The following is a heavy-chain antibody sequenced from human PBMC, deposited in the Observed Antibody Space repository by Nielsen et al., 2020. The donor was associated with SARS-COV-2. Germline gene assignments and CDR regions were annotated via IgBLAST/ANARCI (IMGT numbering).Heavy chain of an antibody. J-gene: IGHJ6*02. CDR3: AKDLPRGYSYGWVYYYYGMDV. CDR1: GFTFSSYG. CDR2: ISYDGSNK. V-gene: IGHV3-30*18. D-gene: IGHD5-18*01. Sequence: GGSLRLSCAASGFTFSSYGMHWVRQAPGKGLEWVAVISYDGSNKYYADSVKGRFTISRDNSKNTLYLQTNSLRAEDTAVYYCAKDLPRGYSYGWVYYYYGMDVWGQGTTVTVSS.